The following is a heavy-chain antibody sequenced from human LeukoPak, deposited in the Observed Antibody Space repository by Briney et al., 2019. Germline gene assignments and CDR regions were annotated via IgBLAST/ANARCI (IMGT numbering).Heavy chain of an antibody. CDR1: GFTFSSYA. D-gene: IGHD5-12*01. V-gene: IGHV3-23*01. J-gene: IGHJ4*02. Sequence: PGGSLRLSCAATGFTFSSYAMSWVRQAPGKEQEWVSAISGSGGSTYYADSVKGRFTISRDNSKNTLYLQMNSLRAEDTAVYYCAKGATPGRGYDLDGSDYWGQGTLVTVSS. CDR3: AKGATPGRGYDLDGSDY. CDR2: ISGSGGST.